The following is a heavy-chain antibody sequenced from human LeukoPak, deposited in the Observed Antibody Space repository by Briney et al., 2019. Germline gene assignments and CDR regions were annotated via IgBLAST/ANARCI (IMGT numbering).Heavy chain of an antibody. V-gene: IGHV4-34*01. Sequence: SETLSLTCAVYGGSFSGYYWSWIRQPPGKGLEWIGEINHSGSTNYNPSLKSRVTISVDTSKNQFSLKLSSVTAADTAVYYCARDANGVWYYFDYWGQGTLVTVSS. CDR2: INHSGST. CDR3: ARDANGVWYYFDY. D-gene: IGHD3-16*01. CDR1: GGSFSGYY. J-gene: IGHJ4*02.